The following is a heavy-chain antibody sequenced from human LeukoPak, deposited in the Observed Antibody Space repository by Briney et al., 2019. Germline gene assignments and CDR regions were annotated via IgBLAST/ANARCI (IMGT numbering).Heavy chain of an antibody. J-gene: IGHJ3*02. V-gene: IGHV4-59*02. CDR3: ARDYGGAFDI. Sequence: SETLSLTCIVSGGXVSSFSCSWIRQRPGTELEWIGYIYYSGSTNYNPSLKSRVTMSVDTSKSQFTLKLSSVTAADTAVYYCARDYGGAFDIWGQGTMVTVSS. CDR1: GGXVSSFS. D-gene: IGHD4-23*01. CDR2: IYYSGST.